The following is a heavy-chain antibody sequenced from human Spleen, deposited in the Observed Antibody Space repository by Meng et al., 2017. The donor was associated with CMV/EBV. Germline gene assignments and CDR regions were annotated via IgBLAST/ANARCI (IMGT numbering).Heavy chain of an antibody. Sequence: GGSLRLSCAASGLIFPRYWMSWVRQAPGKGLEWVSSIGATAGGTYYADSVKGRFTISRDNAKNTLYLQMNSLRAEDTAVYYCAKYSAVGERLYYFDYWGQGTLVTVSS. CDR3: AKYSAVGERLYYFDY. D-gene: IGHD2-21*01. V-gene: IGHV3-23*01. CDR2: IGATAGGT. J-gene: IGHJ4*02. CDR1: GLIFPRYW.